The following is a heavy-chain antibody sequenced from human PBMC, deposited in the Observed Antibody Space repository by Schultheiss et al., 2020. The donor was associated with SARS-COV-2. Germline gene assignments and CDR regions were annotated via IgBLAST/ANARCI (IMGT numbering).Heavy chain of an antibody. D-gene: IGHD1-26*01. J-gene: IGHJ4*02. CDR1: GGSFSGYY. V-gene: IGHV4-59*01. CDR3: ARAISGSFDYFDY. CDR2: IYYSGST. Sequence: SETLSLTCAVYGGSFSGYYWSWIRQPPGKGLEWIGYIYYSGSTNYNPSLKSRVTMSIDTSKNQFSLKLRSVTAADTAVYYCARAISGSFDYFDYWGQGTLVTVSS.